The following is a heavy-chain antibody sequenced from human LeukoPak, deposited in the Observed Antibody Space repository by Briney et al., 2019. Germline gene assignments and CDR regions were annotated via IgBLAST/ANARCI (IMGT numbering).Heavy chain of an antibody. CDR3: ARGTTDGYSYGRFDY. CDR1: GGSISSGGFY. D-gene: IGHD5-18*01. Sequence: PSETLSLTCTVSGGSISSGGFYWSWIRQHPGKGLEWLGYIYYSGTTYYNPSLKSRVTFSVVTSKNQFSLKLNPVTAADTALYYCARGTTDGYSYGRFDYWGQGTLVTVSS. V-gene: IGHV4-31*03. CDR2: IYYSGTT. J-gene: IGHJ4*02.